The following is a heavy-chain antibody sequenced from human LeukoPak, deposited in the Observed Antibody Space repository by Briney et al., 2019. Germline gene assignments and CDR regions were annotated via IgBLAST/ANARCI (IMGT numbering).Heavy chain of an antibody. V-gene: IGHV3-23*01. D-gene: IGHD2-21*02. CDR1: GFTFSSYA. J-gene: IGHJ4*02. CDR2: ISGSGGST. CDR3: AKHRGWLLFASDCYRDY. Sequence: GGSLRLSCAASGFTFSSYAMSWVRQAPGKGLEWVSAISGSGGSTYYADSVKGRFTISRDNSKNTLYLQMNSLRAEDTAVYYCAKHRGWLLFASDCYRDYWGQGTLVTVSS.